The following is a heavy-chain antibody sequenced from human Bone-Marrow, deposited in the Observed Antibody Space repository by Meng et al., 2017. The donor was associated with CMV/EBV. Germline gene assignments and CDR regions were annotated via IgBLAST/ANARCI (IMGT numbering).Heavy chain of an antibody. Sequence: GESLKISCVVSGFTSSSSAMSWVRQAPGKGLEWVSAISGSGGSTYYADSVRGRFTISRDNSKNPLYLQMTSLRAEETAVYYCAKDAPNTILGVAPRTWFDPWAQGTLVTVSS. V-gene: IGHV3-23*01. CDR1: GFTSSSSA. J-gene: IGHJ5*02. D-gene: IGHD3-3*01. CDR2: ISGSGGST. CDR3: AKDAPNTILGVAPRTWFDP.